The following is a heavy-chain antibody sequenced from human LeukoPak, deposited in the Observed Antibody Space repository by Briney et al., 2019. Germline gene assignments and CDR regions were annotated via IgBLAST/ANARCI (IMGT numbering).Heavy chain of an antibody. J-gene: IGHJ4*02. CDR1: GGSITTGGHY. CDR3: ARVSYYGSAGYSKYYFDN. Sequence: SETLSLTCTVSGGSITTGGHYWSWIRQHPGKGLEWIGYMYHSGSTYYNPSLKSRVTISVDTSKNQFSLKLTSVTAADTAVYCCARVSYYGSAGYSKYYFDNWGQGTLVTVSS. D-gene: IGHD3-22*01. CDR2: MYHSGST. V-gene: IGHV4-31*03.